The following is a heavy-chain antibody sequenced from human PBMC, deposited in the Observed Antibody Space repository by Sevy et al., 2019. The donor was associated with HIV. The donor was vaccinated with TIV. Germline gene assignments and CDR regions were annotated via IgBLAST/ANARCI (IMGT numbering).Heavy chain of an antibody. CDR1: GFTFSNTW. V-gene: IGHV3-15*07. J-gene: IGHJ6*02. D-gene: IGHD6-13*01. CDR3: TTGEDVYSSSWHPHYSYGMDV. CDR2: IKSKTDDGTT. Sequence: GGSLRLSCAASGFTFSNTWMNWVRQAPGKGLEWVGRIKSKTDDGTTDYPAPVKGRFTISRDVSRNTLYLQMNSMKNDDTAVYYCTTGEDVYSSSWHPHYSYGMDVWGQGTTVTVSS.